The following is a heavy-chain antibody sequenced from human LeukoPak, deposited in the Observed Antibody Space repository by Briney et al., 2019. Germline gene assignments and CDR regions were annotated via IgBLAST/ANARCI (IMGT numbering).Heavy chain of an antibody. CDR3: ATSLGPLPEY. Sequence: GGSLRLSCAASGFAFSSNWMHWVRQTPGKGLVWVSRINSGGSGTSYAYSVEGRFTISRDNAKNTLYLQMNSLKGEDTAVYHRATSLGPLPEYWGPGTPVTVSS. J-gene: IGHJ4*02. CDR1: GFAFSSNW. D-gene: IGHD7-27*01. CDR2: INSGGSGT. V-gene: IGHV3-74*01.